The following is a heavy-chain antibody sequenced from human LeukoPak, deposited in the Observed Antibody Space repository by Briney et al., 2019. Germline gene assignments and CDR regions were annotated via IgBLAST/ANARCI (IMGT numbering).Heavy chain of an antibody. V-gene: IGHV3-23*01. CDR1: GFTFSNSW. Sequence: GGSLRLSCAASGFTFSNSWMSWVRQAPGKGLEWVSGISGSGGSTYYADSVKGRFTISRDNSKNTLYVQMNSLRAEDTAVYYCAKRSGYSSGWPDYWGQGTLVTVSS. D-gene: IGHD6-19*01. J-gene: IGHJ4*02. CDR3: AKRSGYSSGWPDY. CDR2: ISGSGGST.